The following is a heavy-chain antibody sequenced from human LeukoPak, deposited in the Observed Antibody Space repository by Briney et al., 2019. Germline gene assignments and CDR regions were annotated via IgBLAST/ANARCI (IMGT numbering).Heavy chain of an antibody. V-gene: IGHV4-34*01. J-gene: IGHJ4*02. D-gene: IGHD3-9*01. Sequence: SETLSLTCAVHGGSFNGYYWSWIRQPPGKGLEWIGEINDSRSTKYNPSLKSRVTISVDTSKNQFSLKLNSVTAAETSVYYSARGPPVVYDVLTGYYRFDYWGQGTLVTVSS. CDR2: INDSRST. CDR3: ARGPPVVYDVLTGYYRFDY. CDR1: GGSFNGYY.